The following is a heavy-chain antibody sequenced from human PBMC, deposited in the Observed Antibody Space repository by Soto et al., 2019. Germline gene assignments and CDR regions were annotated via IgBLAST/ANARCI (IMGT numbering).Heavy chain of an antibody. CDR2: IYPGDSDT. D-gene: IGHD3-9*01. V-gene: IGHV5-51*01. CDR3: AMTAYYDILTGPRRFDP. CDR1: GDSFISYW. J-gene: IGHJ5*02. Sequence: PGESLKISCKGSGDSFISYWIGWVRQMTGKGLEWMGIIYPGDSDTRYSPSFQGQVTISADKSISTAYLQWSSLKASDTAMYYCAMTAYYDILTGPRRFDPWGQGTLVTVSS.